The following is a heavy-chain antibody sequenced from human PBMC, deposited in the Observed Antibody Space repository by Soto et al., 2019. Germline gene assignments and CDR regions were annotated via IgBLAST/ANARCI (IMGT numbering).Heavy chain of an antibody. J-gene: IGHJ6*03. V-gene: IGHV4-59*01. Sequence: SETLSVTCTVSGGSISSYYWSWIRQPPGKGLEWIGYIYYSGSTNYNPSLKSRVTISVDTSKNQFSLKLSSVTAADTAVYYCARATVTHFNYYYYYMDVWGKGTTVTVSS. D-gene: IGHD4-17*01. CDR3: ARATVTHFNYYYYYMDV. CDR2: IYYSGST. CDR1: GGSISSYY.